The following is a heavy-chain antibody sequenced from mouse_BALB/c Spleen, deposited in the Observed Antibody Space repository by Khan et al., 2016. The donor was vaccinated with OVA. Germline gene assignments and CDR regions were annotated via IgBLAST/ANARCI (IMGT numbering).Heavy chain of an antibody. D-gene: IGHD2-10*02. Sequence: MQLEESGPELVKPGASVKISCKASGYTFTDYNMHWVKQSHGKNLEWIGYIYPYNGGTGYNQKFKNKATLTVDNSSSTAYMELRSMTSEDSAVCYCALSRRPSYVYCFYYWGHCTTLTVSS. V-gene: IGHV1S29*02. CDR1: GYTFTDYN. CDR3: ALSRRPSYVYCFYY. CDR2: IYPYNGGT. J-gene: IGHJ2*01.